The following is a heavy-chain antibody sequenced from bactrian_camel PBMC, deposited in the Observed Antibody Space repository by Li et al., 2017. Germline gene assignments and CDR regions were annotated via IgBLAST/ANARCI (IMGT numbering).Heavy chain of an antibody. D-gene: IGHD1*01. CDR2: IDRDGFT. J-gene: IGHJ4*01. CDR1: GYPC. V-gene: IGHV3S53*01. Sequence: HVQLVESGGGSVQAGGSLRLSCAASGYPCMGWFRQAPGNQREGVAGIDRDGFTTYAEAVKGRLTISRDNAKNSIDLQMNSLKPDDTAVYYCAATGQMLSVAGCRTQGTQVTVS.